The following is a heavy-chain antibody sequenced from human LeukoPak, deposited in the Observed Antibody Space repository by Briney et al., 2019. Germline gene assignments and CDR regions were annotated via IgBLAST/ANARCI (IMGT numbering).Heavy chain of an antibody. V-gene: IGHV4-31*03. CDR3: VAQIVGPYGDFVDY. J-gene: IGHJ4*02. CDR2: ISYSGGT. CDR1: GGSISSGGYY. D-gene: IGHD4-17*01. Sequence: SETLSLTCTVSGGSISSGGYYWTWLRQHPGKGLEWIGYISYSGGTYYNPSLKSRLTISLDTSKNQFSLKLTSVTAADTAVYYCVAQIVGPYGDFVDYWGQGTLVTVSS.